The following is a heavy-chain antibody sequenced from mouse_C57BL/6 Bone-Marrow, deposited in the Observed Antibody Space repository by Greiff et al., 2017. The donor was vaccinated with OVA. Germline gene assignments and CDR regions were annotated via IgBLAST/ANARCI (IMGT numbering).Heavy chain of an antibody. CDR2: IHPNSGST. CDR1: GYTFTSYW. J-gene: IGHJ3*01. V-gene: IGHV1-64*01. D-gene: IGHD2-4*01. CDR3: ARWVYYDYDWFAY. Sequence: VQLQQPGAELVKPGASVKLSCKASGYTFTSYWMHWVKQRPGQGLEWIGMIHPNSGSTNYNEKFKSKATLTVDKSSSTAYMQLGSLTSEDSAVYYCARWVYYDYDWFAYWGQGTLVTVSA.